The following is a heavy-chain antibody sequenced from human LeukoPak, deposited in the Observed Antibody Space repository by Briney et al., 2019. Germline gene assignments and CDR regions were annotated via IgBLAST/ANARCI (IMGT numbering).Heavy chain of an antibody. CDR1: GGSISSYY. D-gene: IGHD5-12*01. J-gene: IGHJ4*02. CDR3: ARVKTSGEIDY. Sequence: PSETLSLTCTVSGGSISSYYWSWIRQPPGKGLEWIGYIYYSGSTNYNPSLKSRVTISVDTSKNRFSLKLSSVTAADTAVYYCARVKTSGEIDYWGQGTLVTVSS. CDR2: IYYSGST. V-gene: IGHV4-59*01.